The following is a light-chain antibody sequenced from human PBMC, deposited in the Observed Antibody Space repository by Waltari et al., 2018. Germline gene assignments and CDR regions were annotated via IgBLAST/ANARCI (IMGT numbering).Light chain of an antibody. CDR2: HAS. V-gene: IGKV3-20*01. CDR3: QKYERLPAT. CDR1: QSVGRS. J-gene: IGKJ1*01. Sequence: EIVLTQSPVTLCLSPGERATLSCRASQSVGRSLVWYQQKPGQAPRLLIYHASTRATGIPDRFGGSGSGTDFSLTISRLEPEDCAVYYCQKYERLPATFGQGTKVEIK.